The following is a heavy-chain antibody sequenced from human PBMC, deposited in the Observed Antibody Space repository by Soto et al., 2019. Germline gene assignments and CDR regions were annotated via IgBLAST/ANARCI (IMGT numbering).Heavy chain of an antibody. Sequence: SETLSLTCTVSGGSLSSYYWSWIRHPPGKGLEWIGYIYDSGSPNYSAPRESRVTISEDTSKNQFSLKLSSVTAADKAIYSCAVGIDDYNGWYFDLWGRGTLVTVSS. CDR3: AVGIDDYNGWYFDL. V-gene: IGHV4-59*01. CDR1: GGSLSSYY. CDR2: IYDSGSP. D-gene: IGHD4-4*01. J-gene: IGHJ2*01.